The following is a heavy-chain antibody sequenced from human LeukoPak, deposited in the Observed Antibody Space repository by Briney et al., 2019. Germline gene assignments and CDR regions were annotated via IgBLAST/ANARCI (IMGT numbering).Heavy chain of an antibody. CDR3: AKARIAAAGCFDY. CDR1: GFTFNNYA. J-gene: IGHJ4*02. V-gene: IGHV3-23*01. D-gene: IGHD6-13*01. Sequence: GGSLRLSCAASGFTFNNYAMSGVRKAPGKGLDWDSASNGSGDRTYYAAPVTGLFTISRDNTNNTLYLQMKSLRAEETAVYCCAKARIAAAGCFDYWGQGTLVTVSS. CDR2: SNGSGDRT.